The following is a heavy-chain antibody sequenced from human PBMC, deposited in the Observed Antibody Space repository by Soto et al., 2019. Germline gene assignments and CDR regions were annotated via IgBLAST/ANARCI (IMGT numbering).Heavy chain of an antibody. D-gene: IGHD6-19*01. J-gene: IGHJ6*02. CDR2: IIPIFGTA. Sequence: SVKVSCKASGGTFSSYAISWVRQAPGQGLEWMGGIIPIFGTANYAQKFQGRVTITADESTSTAYMELGSLRSEDTAVYYCASEVYSSGWQTYYYYYGMDVWGQGTRVTVSS. CDR1: GGTFSSYA. CDR3: ASEVYSSGWQTYYYYYGMDV. V-gene: IGHV1-69*13.